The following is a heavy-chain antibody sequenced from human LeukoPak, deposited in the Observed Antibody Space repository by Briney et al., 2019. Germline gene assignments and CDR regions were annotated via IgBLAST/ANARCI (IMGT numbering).Heavy chain of an antibody. CDR2: INTNTGNP. V-gene: IGHV7-4-1*02. D-gene: IGHD6-19*01. CDR1: GYTFTSYA. J-gene: IGHJ3*02. Sequence: ASVKVSCKASGYTFTSYAMNWVRQAPGQGLEWMGWINTNTGNPTYAQGFTGRFVFSLVTSVSTAYLQISSLKAEDTAVYYCAREGEEQWLYTRGGAFDIWGQGTMVTVSS. CDR3: AREGEEQWLYTRGGAFDI.